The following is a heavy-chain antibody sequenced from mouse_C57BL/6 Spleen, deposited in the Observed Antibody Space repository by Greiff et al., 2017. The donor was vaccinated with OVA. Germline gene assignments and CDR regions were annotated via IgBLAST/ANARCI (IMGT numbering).Heavy chain of an antibody. D-gene: IGHD2-4*01. J-gene: IGHJ2*01. CDR3: ARDYDYDLDY. Sequence: VQLQQSGAELVRPGASVKLSCKASGYTFTDYYINWVKQRPGQGLEWIARIYPGSGNTYYNEKFKGKATLTAEKSSSTAYMQLSSLTSEDSAVYFCARDYDYDLDYWGQGTTLTVSS. V-gene: IGHV1-76*01. CDR1: GYTFTDYY. CDR2: IYPGSGNT.